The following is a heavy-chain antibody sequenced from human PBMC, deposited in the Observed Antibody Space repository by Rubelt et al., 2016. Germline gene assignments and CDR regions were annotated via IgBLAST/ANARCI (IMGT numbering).Heavy chain of an antibody. D-gene: IGHD3-10*01. CDR3: ARDPLPVRGVIMTPTH. Sequence: QVQLVQSGAEVKKPGASVKVSCKASGYTFTSYGISWVRQAPGQGLECMGWFSAYNGNTNYAQKLQGRVTMTTDTSTSTAYMELRSLRSDDTAVYYWARDPLPVRGVIMTPTHWGQGTLVTVSS. J-gene: IGHJ4*02. V-gene: IGHV1-18*01. CDR2: FSAYNGNT. CDR1: GYTFTSYG.